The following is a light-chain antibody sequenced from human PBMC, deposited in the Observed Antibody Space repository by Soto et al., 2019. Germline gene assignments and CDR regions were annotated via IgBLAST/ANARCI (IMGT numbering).Light chain of an antibody. CDR3: QQANSFPYT. Sequence: DIQLTQSPSSLSASVGDRVTITCRASQNISIFLNWYQQKPGKAPKLLIYTASDLDTGVPSRISGGGSGTEFTLSISSLQPEDFATYYCQQANSFPYTFGQGTKLEIK. J-gene: IGKJ2*01. V-gene: IGKV1-39*01. CDR2: TAS. CDR1: QNISIF.